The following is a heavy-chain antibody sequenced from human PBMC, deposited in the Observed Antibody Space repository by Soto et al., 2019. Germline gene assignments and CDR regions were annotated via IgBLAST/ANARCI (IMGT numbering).Heavy chain of an antibody. CDR3: TRDQVPEYSSSITYYYYYGMDV. J-gene: IGHJ6*02. CDR1: GITFSDAW. CDR2: VKSITDAGTT. V-gene: IGHV3-15*01. D-gene: IGHD6-6*01. Sequence: LSCAASGITFSDAWMTWVRQVPGKGLEWVGRVKSITDAGTTEYAASVKGRFTISRDDSKSIAYLQMNSLKTEDTAVYYCTRDQVPEYSSSITYYYYYGMDVWGQGTTVTVSS.